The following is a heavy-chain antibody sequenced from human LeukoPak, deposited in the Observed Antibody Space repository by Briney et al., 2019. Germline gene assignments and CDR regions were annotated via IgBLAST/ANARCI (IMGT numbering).Heavy chain of an antibody. Sequence: SQTLSLTCAASGGSISSGGYSWSWIRQPPGKGLEWIGYIYHSGSTYYNPSLKSRVTISVDRSKNQFSLKLSSVTAADTAVYYCAREGRSSTSCYFDYWGQGTLVTVSS. CDR3: AREGRSSTSCYFDY. J-gene: IGHJ4*02. CDR1: GGSISSGGYS. CDR2: IYHSGST. D-gene: IGHD2-2*01. V-gene: IGHV4-30-2*01.